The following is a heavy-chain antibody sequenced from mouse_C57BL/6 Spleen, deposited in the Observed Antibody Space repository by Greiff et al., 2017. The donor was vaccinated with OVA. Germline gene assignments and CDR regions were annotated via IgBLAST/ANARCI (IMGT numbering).Heavy chain of an antibody. J-gene: IGHJ4*01. D-gene: IGHD2-5*01. V-gene: IGHV1-64*01. Sequence: QVQLKQPGAELVKPGASVKLSCKASGYTFTSYWMHWVKQRPGQGLEWIGMIHPNSGSTNYNEKFKSKATLTVDKSSSTAYMQLSSLTSEDSAVYYCARGAYYSNYEDAMDYWGQGTSVTVSS. CDR1: GYTFTSYW. CDR2: IHPNSGST. CDR3: ARGAYYSNYEDAMDY.